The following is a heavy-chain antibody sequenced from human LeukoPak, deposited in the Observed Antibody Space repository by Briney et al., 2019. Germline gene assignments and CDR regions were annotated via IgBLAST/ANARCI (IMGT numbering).Heavy chain of an antibody. V-gene: IGHV4-4*07. CDR1: GGSIRSYY. CDR2: IYISGST. CDR3: ARAPEFSSGWLLDY. D-gene: IGHD6-19*01. J-gene: IGHJ4*02. Sequence: SETLSLTCTVSGGSIRSYYWSWIRQPTEKGLEWIGRIYISGSTNYNPSLKSRVTMSVDTSKNQFSLKLSSVTAADTAMYYCARAPEFSSGWLLDYWGQGTLVTVSS.